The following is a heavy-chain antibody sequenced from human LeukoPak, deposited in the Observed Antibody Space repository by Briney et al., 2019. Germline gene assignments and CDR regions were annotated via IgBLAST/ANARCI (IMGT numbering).Heavy chain of an antibody. CDR3: ARHSPTIFGSHYYYMDV. V-gene: IGHV5-51*01. Sequence: GESLKISCKGSGYSFTSYWIGWVRQMPGKGLEWMGIIYPGDSDTRYSPSFQGQVTISADKSISTAYLQWSGLKASDTAMYYCARHSPTIFGSHYYYMDVWGKGTTVTVSS. D-gene: IGHD3-3*01. J-gene: IGHJ6*03. CDR1: GYSFTSYW. CDR2: IYPGDSDT.